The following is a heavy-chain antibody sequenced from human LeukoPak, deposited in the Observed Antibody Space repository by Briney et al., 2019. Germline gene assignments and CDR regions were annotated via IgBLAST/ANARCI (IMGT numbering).Heavy chain of an antibody. Sequence: GGSLRLSCAASGFTFSSYGMHWVRQAPGRGLEWVAFIRYDGSNKYYADSVKGRFTISRDNSKNTLYLQMNSLRAEDTAVYYCAKDLGLWSGYYTFDHWGQGTLVTVSS. J-gene: IGHJ4*02. V-gene: IGHV3-30*02. CDR2: IRYDGSNK. D-gene: IGHD3-3*01. CDR1: GFTFSSYG. CDR3: AKDLGLWSGYYTFDH.